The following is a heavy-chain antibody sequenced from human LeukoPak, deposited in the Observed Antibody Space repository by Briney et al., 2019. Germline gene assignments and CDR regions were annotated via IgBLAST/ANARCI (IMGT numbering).Heavy chain of an antibody. CDR3: ASVRRGFGESSKYYSYYYMDV. J-gene: IGHJ6*03. CDR2: INHSGST. Sequence: SETLSLTCAVYGGSFSGYYWSWIRQPPGKGLEWIGEINHSGSTNYNPSLKSRVTISVDTSKNQFSLKLSSVTAADTAVYFCASVRRGFGESSKYYSYYYMDVWGNGTTVTISS. D-gene: IGHD3-10*01. CDR1: GGSFSGYY. V-gene: IGHV4-34*01.